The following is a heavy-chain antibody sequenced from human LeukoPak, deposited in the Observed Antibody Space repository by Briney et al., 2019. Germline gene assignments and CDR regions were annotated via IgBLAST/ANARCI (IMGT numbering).Heavy chain of an antibody. CDR3: ARDERHFDWLLYF. CDR2: IIPIFGTA. V-gene: IGHV1-69*01. CDR1: GGTFTSYA. D-gene: IGHD3-9*01. Sequence: SVKVSCKASGGTFTSYAISWVRQAPGQGLEWMGGIIPIFGTANYAQKFQGRVTITADESTSTAYMELSSLRSEDTAVYYCARDERHFDWLLYFWGQGTLVTVSS. J-gene: IGHJ4*02.